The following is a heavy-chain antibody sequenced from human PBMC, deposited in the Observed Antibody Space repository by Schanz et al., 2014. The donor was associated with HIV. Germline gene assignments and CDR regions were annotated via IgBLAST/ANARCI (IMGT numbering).Heavy chain of an antibody. J-gene: IGHJ6*02. D-gene: IGHD4-4*01. Sequence: QVQLVESGGGVVQPGRSLRLSCAASGFMFSSYGMHWVRQAPGKGLEWVAVIWYDGSNKYYADSVKGRFTISRDNSKNTLYLQMNSLRAEDTAVYYCARFVDYSKYYGMDVWGQGTTVTVSS. V-gene: IGHV3-33*01. CDR1: GFMFSSYG. CDR3: ARFVDYSKYYGMDV. CDR2: IWYDGSNK.